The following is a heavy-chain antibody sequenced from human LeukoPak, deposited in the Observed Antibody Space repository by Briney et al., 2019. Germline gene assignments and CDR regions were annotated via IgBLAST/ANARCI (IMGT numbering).Heavy chain of an antibody. CDR2: IIPIFGTA. CDR3: ARGYCSSTSCYDYYYYMDV. V-gene: IGHV1-69*05. D-gene: IGHD2-2*01. CDR1: GGTFSSYA. J-gene: IGHJ6*03. Sequence: SVKVSRKASGGTFSSYAISWVRQAPGQGLEWMGRIIPIFGTANYAQKFQGRVTITTDESTSTAYMELSSLRSEDTAVYYCARGYCSSTSCYDYYYYMDVWGKGTTVTVSS.